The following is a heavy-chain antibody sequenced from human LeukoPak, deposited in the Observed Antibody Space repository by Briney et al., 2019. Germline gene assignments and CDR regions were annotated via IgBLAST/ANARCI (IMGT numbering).Heavy chain of an antibody. Sequence: GASVKVSCKVSGYTLTELSMHWVRQAPGKGLEWMGGFDPEDGETIYAQRFQGRVTMTEDTSTDTAYMELSSLRSEDTAVYYCGTPGGGAWDYWGQGTLVTVSS. CDR1: GYTLTELS. CDR3: GTPGGGAWDY. J-gene: IGHJ4*02. D-gene: IGHD3-16*01. V-gene: IGHV1-24*01. CDR2: FDPEDGET.